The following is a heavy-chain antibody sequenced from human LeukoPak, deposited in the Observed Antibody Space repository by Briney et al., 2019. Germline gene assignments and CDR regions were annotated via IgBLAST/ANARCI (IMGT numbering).Heavy chain of an antibody. V-gene: IGHV4-59*01. J-gene: IGHJ4*02. CDR2: IYYSGST. CDR3: ARFTVPAAIIDY. Sequence: SETLSLTCTVSGGSTSSYYWSWIRQPPGKGLEWIGYIYYSGSTNYNPSLKSRVTMSVDTSKNQFSLKLSSVTAADTAVYYCARFTVPAAIIDYWGQGTLVTVSS. D-gene: IGHD2-2*01. CDR1: GGSTSSYY.